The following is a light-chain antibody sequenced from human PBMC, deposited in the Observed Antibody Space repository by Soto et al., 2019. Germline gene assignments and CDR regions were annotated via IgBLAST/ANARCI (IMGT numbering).Light chain of an antibody. CDR1: QSVSSN. J-gene: IGKJ1*01. CDR3: QHYNSFSRT. CDR2: GAS. Sequence: EIVMTQSPATLSVSPGERATLSCRASQSVSSNLAWYQQKPGQAPRLLIYGASNRATGIPDRFSGSGSGTDFTLTITRLQPDDFATYYCQHYNSFSRTFGQGTKVDI. V-gene: IGKV3D-15*01.